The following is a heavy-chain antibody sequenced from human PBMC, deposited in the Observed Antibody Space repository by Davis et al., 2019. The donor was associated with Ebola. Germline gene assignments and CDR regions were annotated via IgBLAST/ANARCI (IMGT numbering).Heavy chain of an antibody. CDR3: ARPAAGMSTIPTRYFDY. CDR1: GSTFSSYG. J-gene: IGHJ4*02. Sequence: ASVKVSCKASGSTFSSYGISWVRQAPGQGLEWMGWINLYNGNTVSAQKFQGRVTITADESTSTAYLEVSSLTSGDTAIYYCARPAAGMSTIPTRYFDYWGQGTLVTVPS. CDR2: INLYNGNT. D-gene: IGHD5-24*01. V-gene: IGHV1-18*04.